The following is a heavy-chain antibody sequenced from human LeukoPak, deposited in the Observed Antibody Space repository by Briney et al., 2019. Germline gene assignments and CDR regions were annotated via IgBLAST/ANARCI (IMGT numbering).Heavy chain of an antibody. CDR1: GYTFTGHS. CDR3: ARGPHGRIYDILTGFDY. D-gene: IGHD3-9*01. CDR2: IKPNSGGT. Sequence: WASVKVSCKASGYTFTGHSMYWVRQAPGQGLEWMGWIKPNSGGTNYAQKFQGRVTMTRDSSISTAYMELSRLRSDDTAVYYCARGPHGRIYDILTGFDYWGQGTLVTVSS. V-gene: IGHV1-2*02. J-gene: IGHJ4*02.